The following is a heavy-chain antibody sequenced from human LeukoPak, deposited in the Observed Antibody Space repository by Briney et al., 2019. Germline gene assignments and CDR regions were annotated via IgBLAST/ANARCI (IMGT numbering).Heavy chain of an antibody. Sequence: GGSLRLSCAASGFTFSTYAMSWVRQIPGKGLEWVSAISGSDDGTYYADSVKGRFTISRDNSQNTLYLQMNSLRAEDTAVYYCAKDVSSGWYNWFDPWGQGTLVTVSS. D-gene: IGHD6-19*01. J-gene: IGHJ5*02. CDR1: GFTFSTYA. CDR3: AKDVSSGWYNWFDP. CDR2: ISGSDDGT. V-gene: IGHV3-23*01.